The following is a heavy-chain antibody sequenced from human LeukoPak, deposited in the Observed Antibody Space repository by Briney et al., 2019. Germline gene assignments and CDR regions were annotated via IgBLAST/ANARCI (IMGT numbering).Heavy chain of an antibody. CDR1: GYTFTSYD. J-gene: IGHJ6*02. V-gene: IGHV1-8*01. Sequence: ASVEVSCKASGYTFTSYDINWVRQAPGQGLEWMGWMNPNSGNTSYAQKFQGRVTMTRNTSISTAYMELSSLRSEDTAVYYCARGASYYYDSSGYYEGYYYYYGMDVWGQGTTVTVSS. D-gene: IGHD3-22*01. CDR2: MNPNSGNT. CDR3: ARGASYYYDSSGYYEGYYYYYGMDV.